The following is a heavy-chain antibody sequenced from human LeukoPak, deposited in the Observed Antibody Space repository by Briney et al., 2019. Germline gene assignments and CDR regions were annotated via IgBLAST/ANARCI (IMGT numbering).Heavy chain of an antibody. V-gene: IGHV3-30*04. CDR3: ASNTVAGPYYFDY. CDR1: GFTFSSYA. J-gene: IGHJ4*02. Sequence: GGSLRLSCAASGFTFSSYAMHWVRQAPGKGLEWVAVISYDGSSKYYADSVKGRFTISRDNSKNTLYLQMNSLRAEDTAVYYCASNTVAGPYYFDYWGQGTLVTVSS. CDR2: ISYDGSSK. D-gene: IGHD6-19*01.